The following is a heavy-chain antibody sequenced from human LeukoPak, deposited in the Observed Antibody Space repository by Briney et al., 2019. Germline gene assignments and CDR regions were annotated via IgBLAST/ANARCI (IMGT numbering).Heavy chain of an antibody. V-gene: IGHV3-21*06. CDR2: ISSGGTYT. CDR3: AKGLQLWLQFDL. CDR1: GFTFSSYT. D-gene: IGHD5-18*01. Sequence: GGSLRLSCAVSGFTFSSYTINWVRQAPGKGLEWVSSISSGGTYTYYAESVKGRFTISRDNAKNLLYLQMNSLRAEDTAVYYCAKGLQLWLQFDLWGRGTLVTVSS. J-gene: IGHJ2*01.